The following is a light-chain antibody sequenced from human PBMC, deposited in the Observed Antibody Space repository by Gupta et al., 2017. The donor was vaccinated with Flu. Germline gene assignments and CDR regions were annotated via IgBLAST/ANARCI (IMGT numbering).Light chain of an antibody. CDR2: GAT. V-gene: IGKV4-1*01. Sequence: SLGGRATINGKSSQSGLYDATKKDDLSWYQQKPGQPPKLLISGATTRESGVPDRFSASGSGTDFTLTIASLQAEDVAVYYCQQYYDVPFTFGGGTKVEIK. J-gene: IGKJ4*01. CDR3: QQYYDVPFT. CDR1: QSGLYDATKKDD.